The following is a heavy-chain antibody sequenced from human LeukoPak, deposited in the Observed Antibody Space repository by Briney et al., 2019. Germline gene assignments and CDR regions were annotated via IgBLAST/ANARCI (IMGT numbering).Heavy chain of an antibody. J-gene: IGHJ6*03. V-gene: IGHV3-7*01. CDR3: AREISEQLVLFYYYYYYMDV. Sequence: QSGGSLRLSCAASGFTFNSYWMSWVRQAPGKGLEWVATMNQDGSEKYYMDSLEGRFIISRDNAKNSLHLQMNSLRAEDTAVYYCAREISEQLVLFYYYYYYMDVWGKGTTVTISS. CDR1: GFTFNSYW. CDR2: MNQDGSEK. D-gene: IGHD6-13*01.